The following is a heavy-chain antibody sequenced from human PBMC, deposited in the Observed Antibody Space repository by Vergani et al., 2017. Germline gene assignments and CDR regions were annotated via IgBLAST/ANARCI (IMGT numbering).Heavy chain of an antibody. D-gene: IGHD2-2*01. CDR3: AKDLLGVVVPAAACIEDDY. J-gene: IGHJ4*02. CDR2: ISGSGGST. CDR1: GFTFSSYA. V-gene: IGHV3-23*01. Sequence: EVQLLESGGGLVQPGGSLRLSCAASGFTFSSYAMSWVRQAPGKGLEWVSAISGSGGSTYYADSVKGRFTISRDNSKNTLYLQMNSLRAEDTAVYYCAKDLLGVVVPAAACIEDDYWGQGTLVTVSS.